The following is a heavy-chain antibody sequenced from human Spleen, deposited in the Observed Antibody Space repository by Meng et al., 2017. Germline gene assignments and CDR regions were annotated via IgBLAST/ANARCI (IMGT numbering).Heavy chain of an antibody. V-gene: IGHV4-4*07. CDR2: IYTSVSA. D-gene: IGHD6-13*01. J-gene: IGHJ5*02. Sequence: SETLSLTCTVSGASVNSYYWSWIRQPAGKGLEWIGRIYTSVSANYNPAFKTRVTTSVDTSKNEFSLRLSSLTAADTAVYYCTRDAVAAGTNWFDPWGQGMLVTVSS. CDR1: GASVNSYY. CDR3: TRDAVAAGTNWFDP.